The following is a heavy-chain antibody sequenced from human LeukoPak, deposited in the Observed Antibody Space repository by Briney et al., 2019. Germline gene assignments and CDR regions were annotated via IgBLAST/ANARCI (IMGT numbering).Heavy chain of an antibody. CDR2: IIPIFGTA. J-gene: IGHJ6*03. V-gene: IGHV1-69*01. CDR1: GGTFSSYA. D-gene: IGHD1-7*01. CDR3: ARVPPPPGTAADYYYYMDV. Sequence: SVKVSCKAAGGTFSSYAISWVRQAPGQGLEWMGGIIPIFGTANYAQKFQGRVTITADESTSTAYMELSSLRSEDTAVYYCARVPPPPGTAADYYYYMDVWGKGTTVTVSS.